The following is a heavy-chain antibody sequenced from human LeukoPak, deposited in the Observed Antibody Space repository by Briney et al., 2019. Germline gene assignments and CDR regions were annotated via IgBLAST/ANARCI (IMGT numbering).Heavy chain of an antibody. J-gene: IGHJ3*02. Sequence: SQTLSLTCAISGDSVSSNSAAWNWIRQSPLRGLEWLGRIYYRSKWYNEYAVSVKSRITINPDTSKNQFSLQLSSVTPDDTAVYYCARGFHYAFDIWGQGTTVTVSS. CDR2: IYYRSKWYN. CDR1: GDSVSSNSAA. CDR3: ARGFHYAFDI. V-gene: IGHV6-1*01.